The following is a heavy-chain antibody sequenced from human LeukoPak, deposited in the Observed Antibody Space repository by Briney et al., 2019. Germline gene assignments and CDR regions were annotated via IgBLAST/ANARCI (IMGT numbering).Heavy chain of an antibody. CDR1: GFTFSTYS. V-gene: IGHV3-48*04. Sequence: GGSLRLSCAASGFTFSTYSMNWVRQAPGKGLEWVSCISSSSSTIYYADSVKGRFTISRDNAKNSLYLQMNDLRAEDTAVYYCARDPHHTGYGYFDYWGQETLVTVSS. CDR3: ARDPHHTGYGYFDY. CDR2: ISSSSSTI. J-gene: IGHJ4*02. D-gene: IGHD5-18*01.